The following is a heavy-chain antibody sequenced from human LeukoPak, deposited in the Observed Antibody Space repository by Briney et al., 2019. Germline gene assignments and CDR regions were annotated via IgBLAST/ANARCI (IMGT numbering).Heavy chain of an antibody. CDR1: GFTFSSYA. Sequence: PGGSLRLSCAASGFTFSSYAMYWVRQAPGKGLEWVSVISASGGTTYDADSVKGRFTTSRDNSKNTLFLQMNSLTAEDTAVYHCARRAHSSGRNWIDPWGQGTLVTVSS. CDR2: ISASGGTT. V-gene: IGHV3-23*01. CDR3: ARRAHSSGRNWIDP. J-gene: IGHJ5*02. D-gene: IGHD6-19*01.